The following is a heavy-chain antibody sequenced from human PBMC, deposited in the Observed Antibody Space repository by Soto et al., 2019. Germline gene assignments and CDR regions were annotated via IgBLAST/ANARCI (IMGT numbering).Heavy chain of an antibody. J-gene: IGHJ5*02. Sequence: QVQLVQSGAEVKKPGASVKVSCKASGYTFTSYDINWMRQATGQGLEWMGWMNPNSGNTGYAQKFQGRVTMTRNTPISTAYMEVSSLRSEETAVYYCASGRHYYAMRDWFEPWGQGTLVTVSS. V-gene: IGHV1-8*01. CDR2: MNPNSGNT. CDR1: GYTFTSYD. CDR3: ASGRHYYAMRDWFEP. D-gene: IGHD3-10*01.